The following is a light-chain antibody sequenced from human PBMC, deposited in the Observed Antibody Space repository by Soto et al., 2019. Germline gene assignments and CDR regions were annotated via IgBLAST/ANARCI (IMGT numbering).Light chain of an antibody. CDR3: QQYVSSPRT. CDR1: QIVYNGY. J-gene: IGKJ1*01. V-gene: IGKV3-20*01. Sequence: ENVLTQSPGTLSLSRGESATLSCRASQIVYNGYLAWYQQKPGQPPRLLIFGASTRASGVPDRFSGSESGTDFTLTINRLQPEDFAVYYCQQYVSSPRTFGQGTRVEIK. CDR2: GAS.